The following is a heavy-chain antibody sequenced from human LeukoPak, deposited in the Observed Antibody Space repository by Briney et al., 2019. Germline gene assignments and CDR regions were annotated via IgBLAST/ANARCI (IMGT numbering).Heavy chain of an antibody. V-gene: IGHV3-21*01. J-gene: IGHJ4*02. D-gene: IGHD4-17*01. CDR2: ITSISYI. CDR1: GFTFSSYA. CDR3: ARDRFGDYSFDY. Sequence: PGGSLRLSCAASGFTFSSYAMNWVRQAPGRGLEWVSSITSISYIYYADSVKGRFTISRDNAKNSLYLQMNSLRAEDTAVYYCARDRFGDYSFDYWGQGTLVTVSS.